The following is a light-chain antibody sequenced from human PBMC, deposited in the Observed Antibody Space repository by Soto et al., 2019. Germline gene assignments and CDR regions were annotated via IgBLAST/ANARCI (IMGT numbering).Light chain of an antibody. Sequence: EIVMTQSPATLSVSPGERANLSCRASQSVSSNLAWYQQKPGQAPRLLIYGASTRATGIPARFSGSGSGTEFTLTISSLQSEDFAVYYCQQYNNWFLTFGGGTKVEIK. V-gene: IGKV3-15*01. J-gene: IGKJ4*01. CDR1: QSVSSN. CDR2: GAS. CDR3: QQYNNWFLT.